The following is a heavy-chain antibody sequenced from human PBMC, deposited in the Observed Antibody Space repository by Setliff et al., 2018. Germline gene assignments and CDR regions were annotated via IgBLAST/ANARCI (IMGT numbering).Heavy chain of an antibody. CDR1: GFTFSAAW. V-gene: IGHV3-15*01. D-gene: IGHD3-10*01. J-gene: IGHJ6*02. Sequence: GSLRLSCAASGFTFSAAWMTWLRLGPGKGLEWVALIKGPWATDYSASVKDRFTISRDNSKNILYLQMNNLKTEDTAVYYCTSGYYGSGSAGYYGMDVWGQGTTVTVSS. CDR2: IKGPWAT. CDR3: TSGYYGSGSAGYYGMDV.